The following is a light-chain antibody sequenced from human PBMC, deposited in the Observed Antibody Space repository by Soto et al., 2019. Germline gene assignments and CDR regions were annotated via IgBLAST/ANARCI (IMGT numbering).Light chain of an antibody. V-gene: IGLV2-8*01. CDR3: QSYDSSLTSWV. CDR1: SSDVGGYDY. CDR2: EVS. Sequence: QSALTQPPSASGSPGQSVTISCTGTSSDVGGYDYVSWYQQHPGKAPKLMIYEVSKRPPGVPDRFSGSKSGNTASLTVSGLQAEDEADYYCQSYDSSLTSWVFGGGTKLTVL. J-gene: IGLJ3*02.